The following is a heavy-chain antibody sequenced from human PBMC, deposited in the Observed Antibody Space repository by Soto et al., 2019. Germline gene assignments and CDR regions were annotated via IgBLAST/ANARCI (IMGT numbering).Heavy chain of an antibody. J-gene: IGHJ4*02. Sequence: EVQLVESGGGLVKPGGSLRLSCAASGFTFSSYSMNWVRQAPGKGLEWVSSISSSSSYIYYADSVKGRFTISRDNAKNSLYPQMNSLRAEDTAVYYCARAPYYYDSRGYWAYWGQGTLVTVSS. D-gene: IGHD3-22*01. V-gene: IGHV3-21*01. CDR3: ARAPYYYDSRGYWAY. CDR1: GFTFSSYS. CDR2: ISSSSSYI.